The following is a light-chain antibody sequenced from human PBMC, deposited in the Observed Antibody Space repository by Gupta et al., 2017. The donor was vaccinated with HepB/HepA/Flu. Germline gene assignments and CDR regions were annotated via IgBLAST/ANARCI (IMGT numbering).Light chain of an antibody. CDR1: TLADKE. Sequence: SYELTQPPSVSVSPGQTASITCSGDTLADKEACWYQQKPGQSTVLVIYQNSKRPSGLPERVSGNNAGTTAIWTTSGTQAMDEAYYCGPGYDSRTAIVFGTGTKVTVL. J-gene: IGLJ1*01. CDR3: PGYDSRTAIV. CDR2: QNS. V-gene: IGLV3-1*01.